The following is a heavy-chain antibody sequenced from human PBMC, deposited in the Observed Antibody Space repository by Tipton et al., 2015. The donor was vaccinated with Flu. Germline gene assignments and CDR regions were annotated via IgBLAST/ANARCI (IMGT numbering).Heavy chain of an antibody. CDR1: GFTFSTYW. CDR2: IKQDGSDE. J-gene: IGHJ4*02. D-gene: IGHD4-17*01. Sequence: VQLVQSGGGLVQPGGSLRLSCVASGFTFSTYWMNWVRQAPGKGLEWVANIKQDGSDENYVDSVKGRFTISRDNAKKSLALQLNSLRAEDTAVYYCARGMSDYGDLYLDYWGQGTLVTVPP. CDR3: ARGMSDYGDLYLDY. V-gene: IGHV3-7*01.